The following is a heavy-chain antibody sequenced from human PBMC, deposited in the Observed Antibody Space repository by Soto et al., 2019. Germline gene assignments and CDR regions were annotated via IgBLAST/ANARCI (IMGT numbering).Heavy chain of an antibody. CDR1: GDSVSSNSAA. D-gene: IGHD1-26*01. CDR2: TYYRSKWYD. Sequence: TLSLTCAISGDSVSSNSAAWSWIRQSPSRGLEWLGRTYYRSKWYDDFAVSVKSRITINPDTSKNQFSLQLSSVTPEDTAVYYCAREPLSGNYFHYYGLDVWGQGTTVTVSS. J-gene: IGHJ6*02. CDR3: AREPLSGNYFHYYGLDV. V-gene: IGHV6-1*01.